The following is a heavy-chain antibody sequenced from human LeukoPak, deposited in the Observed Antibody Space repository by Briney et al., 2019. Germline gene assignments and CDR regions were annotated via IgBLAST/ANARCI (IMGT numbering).Heavy chain of an antibody. CDR2: IWYDGSNK. CDR3: AKPYSGTFYSFDS. J-gene: IGHJ4*02. V-gene: IGHV3-33*06. CDR1: GFTFSSYG. Sequence: PGGSLRLSCAASGFTFSSYGVHWVRQAPGKGLEWVAVIWYDGSNKYYADSVKGRFTISKDNSRNTLDLQMNSLSAEDTAVYYCAKPYSGTFYSFDSWGQGALVTVSP. D-gene: IGHD1-26*01.